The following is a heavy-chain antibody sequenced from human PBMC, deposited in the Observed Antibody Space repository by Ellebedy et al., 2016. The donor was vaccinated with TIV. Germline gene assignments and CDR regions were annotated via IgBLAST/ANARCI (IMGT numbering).Heavy chain of an antibody. Sequence: SETLSLXXNVSGGYLRTYYWSWIRQSPGKGLEWIGYIYYTGSTDYNPSLKGRATISVDTSKNQFSLNLRSVTAADTASYFCARALAASGKATYHYGMDLWGQGTTVIVSS. CDR3: ARALAASGKATYHYGMDL. V-gene: IGHV4-59*01. D-gene: IGHD6-13*01. J-gene: IGHJ6*02. CDR1: GGYLRTYY. CDR2: IYYTGST.